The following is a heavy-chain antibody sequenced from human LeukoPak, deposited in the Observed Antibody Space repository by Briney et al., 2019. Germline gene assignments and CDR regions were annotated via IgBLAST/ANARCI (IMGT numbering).Heavy chain of an antibody. CDR2: ISSGGNT. V-gene: IGHV3-53*01. D-gene: IGHD3-22*01. Sequence: GGSLRLSSAASGFIVSSNYMSWVRQAPGKGLEWVSVISSGGNTYYADSVKGRFTISRDISKNTLYLQMNGLRAEDAAVYYCAREVRGYYFDYWGQGTLVTVSS. J-gene: IGHJ4*02. CDR1: GFIVSSNY. CDR3: AREVRGYYFDY.